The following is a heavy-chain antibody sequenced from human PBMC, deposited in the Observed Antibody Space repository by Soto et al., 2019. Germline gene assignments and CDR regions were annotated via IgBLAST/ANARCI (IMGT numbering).Heavy chain of an antibody. CDR3: VRDYDSSGFNSGH. CDR1: GFPFSSYW. CDR2: IGSDGRPT. Sequence: RGSLRLSCVASGFPFSSYWMHWIRQVPGKGLMWVSQIGSDGRPTTYADSVKGRFTISRDNARNTLYLQMNSLRADDTAMYYCVRDYDSSGFNSGHWGTGILVTVSS. J-gene: IGHJ1*01. D-gene: IGHD3-22*01. V-gene: IGHV3-74*03.